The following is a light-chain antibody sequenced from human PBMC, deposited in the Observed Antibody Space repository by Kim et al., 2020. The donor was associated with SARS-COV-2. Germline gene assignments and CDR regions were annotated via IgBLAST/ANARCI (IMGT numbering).Light chain of an antibody. CDR1: QSVSSN. J-gene: IGKJ4*01. V-gene: IGKV3-15*01. CDR2: GAS. Sequence: VSPGERATLSCRASQSVSSNLAWYQQKPGQAPRLLIYGASTRATGIPARFSGSGSGTEFTLTISSLQSEDFAVYYCQQYNDWPLTYGGGTKVDIK. CDR3: QQYNDWPLT.